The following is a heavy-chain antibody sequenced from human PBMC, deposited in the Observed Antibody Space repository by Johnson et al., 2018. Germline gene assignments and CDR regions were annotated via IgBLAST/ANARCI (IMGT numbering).Heavy chain of an antibody. J-gene: IGHJ6*02. D-gene: IGHD3-10*01. V-gene: IGHV3-13*01. CDR1: GFTFSNYD. Sequence: EVQLVESGGGLVQPGGSLRLSCAASGFTFSNYDMHWVRQGTGQGLEWVSTIGNAGDTYYPGSVKGRFTISRENAKNSLYLQMNSLRAGDTAVYYCARVKSSGSYHFGMDVWGQGTTVTVSS. CDR2: IGNAGDT. CDR3: ARVKSSGSYHFGMDV.